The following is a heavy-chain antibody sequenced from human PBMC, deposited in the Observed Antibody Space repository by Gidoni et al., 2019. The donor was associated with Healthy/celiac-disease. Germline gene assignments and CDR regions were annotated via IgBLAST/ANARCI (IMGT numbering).Heavy chain of an antibody. CDR3: ARGEAAAGNLDY. V-gene: IGHV1-69*01. D-gene: IGHD6-13*01. CDR2: IIPIFGTA. Sequence: QVQLVHSGAEGKKLGSQVKVSCKVSGATFSSYAISWVRQAPGQGLEWMGGIIPIFGTANYAQKFQGRVTITADESTSTAYMELSSLRSEDTAVYYCARGEAAAGNLDYWGQGTLVTVSS. CDR1: GATFSSYA. J-gene: IGHJ4*02.